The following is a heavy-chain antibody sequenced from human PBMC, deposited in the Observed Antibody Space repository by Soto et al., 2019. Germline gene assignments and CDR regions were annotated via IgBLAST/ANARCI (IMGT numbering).Heavy chain of an antibody. V-gene: IGHV3-23*01. CDR3: AKGSIVVPKPIDY. CDR2: ISGSGGST. J-gene: IGHJ4*02. D-gene: IGHD2-15*01. CDR1: GFTFSSYA. Sequence: PGGYLRLSCAASGFTFSSYAMSWVRQAPGKGLEWVSAISGSGGSTYYADSVKGRFTISRDNSKNTLYLQMNSLRAEDTAVYYCAKGSIVVPKPIDYWGQGTLVTVSS.